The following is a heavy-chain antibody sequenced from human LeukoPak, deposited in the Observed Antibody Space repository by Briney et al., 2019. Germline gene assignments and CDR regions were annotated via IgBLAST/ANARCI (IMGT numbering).Heavy chain of an antibody. CDR2: MKHGGIEK. CDR1: GFTFSNYW. V-gene: IGHV3-7*05. Sequence: PGGSLRLSCAVSGFTFSNYWMTCVRQAPGKGLEWVANMKHGGIEKYYVDSVKGRFTISRDNGKNSLYLQMNSLRAEDTAVYYCAREGREGYNYPALDFWGQGILVTVSS. D-gene: IGHD5-24*01. CDR3: AREGREGYNYPALDF. J-gene: IGHJ4*02.